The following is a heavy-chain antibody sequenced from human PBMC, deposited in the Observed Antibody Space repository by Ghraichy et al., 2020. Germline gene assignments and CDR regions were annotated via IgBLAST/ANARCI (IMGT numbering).Heavy chain of an antibody. Sequence: SETLSLTCAVYGGSFSDHYWSWIRQPPGRGLEWIGEINHSGATDYNPSLKSRGSISVDTSKNQFSLRLKSLTAADTAVYYCSRVLGIVPGLQEDNRFDPWGQGTLVTVSS. CDR1: GGSFSDHY. CDR2: INHSGAT. V-gene: IGHV4-34*01. CDR3: SRVLGIVPGLQEDNRFDP. D-gene: IGHD3-22*01. J-gene: IGHJ5*02.